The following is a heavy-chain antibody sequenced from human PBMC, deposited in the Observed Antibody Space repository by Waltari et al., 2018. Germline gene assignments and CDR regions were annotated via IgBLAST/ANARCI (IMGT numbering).Heavy chain of an antibody. CDR3: AAAKGDFREEGIDF. J-gene: IGHJ4*02. CDR2: IYYTGST. CDR1: DASVSTFNYY. Sequence: LLQEAGPGLVKASETLSLSCSVSDASVSTFNYYWAWIRQPPGKGLAWVGSIYYTGSTNYIPSLKSRLAISMDPSRNQFALELTSVTAADTAVYFCAAAKGDFREEGIDFWGLGTLVTVSS. V-gene: IGHV4-39*06. D-gene: IGHD2-21*02.